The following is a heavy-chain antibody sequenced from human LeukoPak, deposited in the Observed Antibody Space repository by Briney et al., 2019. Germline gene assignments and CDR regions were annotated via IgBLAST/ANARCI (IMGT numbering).Heavy chain of an antibody. J-gene: IGHJ4*02. CDR1: GYTFTSYG. CDR3: ARDIGPLIAAAYGPRDY. Sequence: ASVKVSCKASGYTFTSYGISWVRQAPGQGLEWMGWISAYNGNTNYAQKLQGRVTMTTDTSTSTAYMELRSLRSDDTAVYYCARDIGPLIAAAYGPRDYWGQGTLVTVSS. CDR2: ISAYNGNT. V-gene: IGHV1-18*01. D-gene: IGHD6-13*01.